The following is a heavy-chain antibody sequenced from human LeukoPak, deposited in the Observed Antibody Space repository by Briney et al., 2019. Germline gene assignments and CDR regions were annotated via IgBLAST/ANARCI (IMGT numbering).Heavy chain of an antibody. J-gene: IGHJ6*03. D-gene: IGHD3-3*01. CDR2: IKQDGSEK. Sequence: PGGSLRLSCAASGFTFSSYWMSWVRQAPGKGLEWVANIKQDGSEKYYVDSVKGRFTISRDNAKNSLYLQMNSPRAEDTAVYYCARVLRDYDFWRTGGYYYYMDVWGKGTTVTVSS. V-gene: IGHV3-7*01. CDR3: ARVLRDYDFWRTGGYYYYMDV. CDR1: GFTFSSYW.